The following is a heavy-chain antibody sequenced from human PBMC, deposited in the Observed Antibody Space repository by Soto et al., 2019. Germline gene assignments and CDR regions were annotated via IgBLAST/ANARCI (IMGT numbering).Heavy chain of an antibody. Sequence: QVQLVQSGAELKKPGASVKVSCKASGYTFTSYALHWVRQAPGQRLEWKGWINAGNGHTKYSREFRDRLTITMESSASTAYMELRSLKAADTAVFYCARDFAGGLNDAVDFWGQGTMVTVSS. J-gene: IGHJ3*01. CDR3: ARDFAGGLNDAVDF. V-gene: IGHV1-3*01. CDR2: INAGNGHT. CDR1: GYTFTSYA. D-gene: IGHD5-12*01.